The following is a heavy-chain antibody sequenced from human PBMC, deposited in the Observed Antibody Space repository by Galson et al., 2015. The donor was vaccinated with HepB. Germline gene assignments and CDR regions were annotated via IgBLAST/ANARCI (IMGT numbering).Heavy chain of an antibody. CDR3: ARVDYYDSSGYYFWDRSRYYFDY. V-gene: IGHV4-59*01. Sequence: SETLSLTCTVSGGSISSYYWSWIRQPPGKGLEWIGYIYYSGSTNYNPSLKSRVTISVDTSKNQFSLKLSSVTATDTAVYYCARVDYYDSSGYYFWDRSRYYFDYWGQGTLVTVSS. CDR2: IYYSGST. D-gene: IGHD3-22*01. CDR1: GGSISSYY. J-gene: IGHJ4*02.